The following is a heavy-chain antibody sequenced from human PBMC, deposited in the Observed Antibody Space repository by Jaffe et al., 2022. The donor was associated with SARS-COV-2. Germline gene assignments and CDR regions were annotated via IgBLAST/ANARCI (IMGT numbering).Heavy chain of an antibody. J-gene: IGHJ3*02. D-gene: IGHD6-19*01. CDR2: ISYDGSNK. CDR3: AKWGGAAVAEPFDI. CDR1: GFTFSSYG. Sequence: QVQLVESGGGVVQPGRSLRLSCAASGFTFSSYGMHWVRQAPGKGLEWVAVISYDGSNKYYADSVKGRFTISRDNSKNTLYLQMNSLRAEDTAVYYCAKWGGAAVAEPFDIWGQGTMVTVSS. V-gene: IGHV3-30*18.